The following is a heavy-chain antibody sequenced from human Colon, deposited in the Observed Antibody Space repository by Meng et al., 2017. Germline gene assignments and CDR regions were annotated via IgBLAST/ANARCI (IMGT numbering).Heavy chain of an antibody. CDR2: LHSSGNT. D-gene: IGHD2-2*01. CDR3: ARNPVIPDARTFDF. Sequence: QVQLQESGPGVVKPSQTLSITCTTSGGSINSADYYWNWIRQSPGKGLEWLGYLHSSGNTYYTPSLKSRLTMSLDTSKNQFSLRLTSVTAADTAVYYCARNPVIPDARTFDFWGQGALVTVSS. V-gene: IGHV4-30-4*01. CDR1: GGSINSADYY. J-gene: IGHJ4*02.